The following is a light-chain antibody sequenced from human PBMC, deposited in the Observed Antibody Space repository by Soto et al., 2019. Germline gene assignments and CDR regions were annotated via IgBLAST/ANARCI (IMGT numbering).Light chain of an antibody. CDR2: DVS. Sequence: QSVLTQPASVSGSPGQSITISCTGTSSDVGGYNYVSWYQQHPGKAPKLMIYDVSNRPSGVSNRFSGSKSGNTASQTISGLQAEDEADYYCSSYTSSSNLYVFGTGTKVTVL. CDR3: SSYTSSSNLYV. V-gene: IGLV2-14*01. CDR1: SSDVGGYNY. J-gene: IGLJ1*01.